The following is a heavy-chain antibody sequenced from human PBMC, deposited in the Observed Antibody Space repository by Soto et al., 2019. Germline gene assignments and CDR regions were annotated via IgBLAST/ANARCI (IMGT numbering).Heavy chain of an antibody. CDR2: INHSGRP. Sequence: QVRLQQWGAGVLKPSETLSLTCAVYGASFSGYYWSWVRQPPGKGLEWIGEINHSGRPNYNPSLKSRVTISVDMSKNQISLKLISVTAADTAMYYCARDSDGLNWGQGTLVTVSS. CDR3: ARDSDGLN. CDR1: GASFSGYY. J-gene: IGHJ4*02. V-gene: IGHV4-34*01. D-gene: IGHD2-15*01.